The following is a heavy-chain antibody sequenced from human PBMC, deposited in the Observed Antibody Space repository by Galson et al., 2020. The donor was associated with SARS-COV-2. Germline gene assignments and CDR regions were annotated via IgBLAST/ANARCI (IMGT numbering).Heavy chain of an antibody. D-gene: IGHD4-17*01. J-gene: IGHJ4*02. Sequence: GESLKISCAASGFTFSNAWMTWVRQAPGKGLKWVGRISRKTDGGTTDYAAPVKGRFTISRDDSKSTLYLQMNNLKSEDTAMYYCATADDYGDYVQLDYWGQGTLGTVSS. CDR3: ATADDYGDYVQLDY. V-gene: IGHV3-15*01. CDR2: ISRKTDGGTT. CDR1: GFTFSNAW.